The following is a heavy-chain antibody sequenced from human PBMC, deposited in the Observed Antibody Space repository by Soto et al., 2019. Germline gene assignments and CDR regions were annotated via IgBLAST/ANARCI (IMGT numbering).Heavy chain of an antibody. J-gene: IGHJ5*02. Sequence: EVQLVESGGGLVQPGGSLRLSCAASGFTFSSYWMHWVRQAPGKGLVWVSRINSDGSSTSYADSVKGRFTISRDNAKNTLYLQMNRLRAEDTAVYYCAREMVGATAWFAPWGQGTLVTVSS. CDR1: GFTFSSYW. CDR2: INSDGSST. V-gene: IGHV3-74*01. D-gene: IGHD1-26*01. CDR3: AREMVGATAWFAP.